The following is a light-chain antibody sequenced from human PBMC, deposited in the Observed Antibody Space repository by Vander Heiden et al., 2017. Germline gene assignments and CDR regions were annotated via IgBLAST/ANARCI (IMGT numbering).Light chain of an antibody. CDR3: QQSYTSPLYT. CDR1: QTITNY. V-gene: IGKV1-39*01. J-gene: IGKJ2*01. CDR2: AAS. Sequence: DIQMTQSPSSLSASVGDRVTITCRASQTITNYMNWYQQKPGKAPKLLIFAASSLQTGVPTRFRGSASATDFTLSISSLQPEDFATYYCQQSYTSPLYTFGQGTKLEI.